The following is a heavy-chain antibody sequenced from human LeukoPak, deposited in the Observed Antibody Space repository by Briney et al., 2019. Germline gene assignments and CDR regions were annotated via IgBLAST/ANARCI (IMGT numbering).Heavy chain of an antibody. J-gene: IGHJ3*02. Sequence: GASMKVSCKASGYTFTSYDINWVRQATGQGLEWMGWMNPNSGNTGYAQKFQGRVTMTRNTSISTAYMELSSLRSEDTAVYYCARSNTQIVVIPAAMNLAFDIWGQGTMVTVSS. CDR1: GYTFTSYD. D-gene: IGHD2-2*01. CDR3: ARSNTQIVVIPAAMNLAFDI. V-gene: IGHV1-8*01. CDR2: MNPNSGNT.